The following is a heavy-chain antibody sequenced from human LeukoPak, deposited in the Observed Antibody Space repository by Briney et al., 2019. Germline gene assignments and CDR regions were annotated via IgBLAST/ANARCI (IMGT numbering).Heavy chain of an antibody. V-gene: IGHV4-31*03. CDR3: ARSSGWHLDY. D-gene: IGHD6-19*01. CDR2: IYYSGST. Sequence: SETLSLTCTVSGGSVSSGGYYWSWIRQHPGKGLEWIGYIYYSGSTYYNPSLKSRVTISVDSSNNQFSLKLNSVTAADTAVYYCARSSGWHLDYWGQGTLVTVSP. CDR1: GGSVSSGGYY. J-gene: IGHJ4*02.